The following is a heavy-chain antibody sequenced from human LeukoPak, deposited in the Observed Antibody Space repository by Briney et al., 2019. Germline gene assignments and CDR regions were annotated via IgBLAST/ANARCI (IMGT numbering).Heavy chain of an antibody. D-gene: IGHD6-13*01. CDR1: GGSISSYY. Sequence: SETLSLTCTVSGGSISSYYWSWFRQPPGKGLEWIEYIYYSGSTNYNPSLKSRVTISVDTSKNQFSLKLSSVTAADTAVYNCARGSLAAANWFDPWGQGTLVTVSS. V-gene: IGHV4-59*01. J-gene: IGHJ5*02. CDR2: IYYSGST. CDR3: ARGSLAAANWFDP.